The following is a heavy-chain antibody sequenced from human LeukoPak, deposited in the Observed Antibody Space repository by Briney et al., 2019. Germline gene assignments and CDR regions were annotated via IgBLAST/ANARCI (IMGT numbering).Heavy chain of an antibody. CDR3: ARGSYRGGDCSTGADAFDI. Sequence: PSETLSLTCAVYGGSFSGYYWSWIRQPPGKGLEWIGEINHSGSTNYNPSLKSRVTISVDTSKNQFSLKLSSVTAADTAVYYCARGSYRGGDCSTGADAFDIWGQGTMVTVSS. D-gene: IGHD2-21*02. V-gene: IGHV4-34*01. CDR1: GGSFSGYY. J-gene: IGHJ3*02. CDR2: INHSGST.